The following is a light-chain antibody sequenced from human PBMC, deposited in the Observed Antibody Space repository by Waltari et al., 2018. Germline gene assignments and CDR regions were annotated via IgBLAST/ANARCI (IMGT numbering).Light chain of an antibody. J-gene: IGLJ2*01. CDR3: QSSDSGGFVT. CDR1: ALSRQF. CDR2: KDK. Sequence: SFALKQPPSVSVSPGQTARITCSADALSRQFAYWYRQRPGQAHLLLIYKDKERPLGIPDRISGSSSGTTATLTISGVQAEDEADYFCQSSDSGGFVTFGDGTKLTV. V-gene: IGLV3-25*03.